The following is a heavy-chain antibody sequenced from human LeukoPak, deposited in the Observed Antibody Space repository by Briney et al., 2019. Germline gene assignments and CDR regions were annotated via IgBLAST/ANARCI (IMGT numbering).Heavy chain of an antibody. V-gene: IGHV1-2*02. CDR3: ARDRNSGSSLDI. Sequence: ASVTVSCKASGYTFTGYYIHWVRQAPGQGLEWMGWIYPYSGDTNYTQNFQGRVTMTRDTSISTAYMELSSLKSDDTAVYYCARDRNSGSSLDIWGQGTMLTVSS. CDR2: IYPYSGDT. D-gene: IGHD6-6*01. CDR1: GYTFTGYY. J-gene: IGHJ3*02.